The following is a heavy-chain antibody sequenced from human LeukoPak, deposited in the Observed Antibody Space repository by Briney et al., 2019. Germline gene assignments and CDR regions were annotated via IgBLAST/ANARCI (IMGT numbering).Heavy chain of an antibody. V-gene: IGHV1-18*01. CDR2: ISAYNGNT. CDR1: GYTFTSYG. Sequence: ASVKVSCKASGYTFTSYGISWVRQAPGQGLEWMGWISAYNGNTNYAQKFQGRVTMTRDTSISTAYMELSRLRSDDTAVYYCARDFGGIQLWEITDYWGQGTLVTVSS. CDR3: ARDFGGIQLWEITDY. J-gene: IGHJ4*02. D-gene: IGHD5-18*01.